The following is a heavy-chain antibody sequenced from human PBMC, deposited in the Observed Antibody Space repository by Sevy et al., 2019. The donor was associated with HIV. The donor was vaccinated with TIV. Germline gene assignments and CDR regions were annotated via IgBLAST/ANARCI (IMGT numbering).Heavy chain of an antibody. V-gene: IGHV3-33*06. CDR1: GFTFSSYG. J-gene: IGHJ6*03. CDR2: IWYDGSNK. CDR3: AKGTVPYGSGWYYYYYYYMDV. Sequence: GGSLRLSCAASGFTFSSYGMHWVRQAPGKGLEWVAVIWYDGSNKYYADSVKGRFTISRDNSKNTLYLQMNSLRAEDTAVYYCAKGTVPYGSGWYYYYYYYMDVWGKGTTVTVSS. D-gene: IGHD6-19*01.